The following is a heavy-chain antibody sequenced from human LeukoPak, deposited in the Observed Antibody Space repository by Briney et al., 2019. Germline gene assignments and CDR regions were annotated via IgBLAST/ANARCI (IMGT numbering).Heavy chain of an antibody. Sequence: PSETLSLTCTVSGGSISSYYWSWIRQPPGKGLEWIGYIYYSGSTNYNPSLKSRVTISVYTSKNQFSLKLSSVTAADTAVYYCARVPVRDYSNYAPSYYYYYYMDVWGKGTTVTVSS. CDR2: IYYSGST. J-gene: IGHJ6*03. CDR1: GGSISSYY. V-gene: IGHV4-59*01. D-gene: IGHD4-11*01. CDR3: ARVPVRDYSNYAPSYYYYYYMDV.